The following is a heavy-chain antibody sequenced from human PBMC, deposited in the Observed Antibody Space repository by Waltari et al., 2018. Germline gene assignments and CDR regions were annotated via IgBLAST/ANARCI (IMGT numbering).Heavy chain of an antibody. V-gene: IGHV3-21*01. CDR3: ARGITGTTLDAFDI. CDR2: ISSSSSYI. Sequence: EVQLVESGGGLVKPGGSLRLSCAASGFTFSSYSMNWVRQAPGKGLEWVSSISSSSSYIYYADSVKGRFTISRDNAKNSLYLQMNSLRAEDTAVYYCARGITGTTLDAFDIWGQGTMVTVSS. CDR1: GFTFSSYS. D-gene: IGHD1-20*01. J-gene: IGHJ3*02.